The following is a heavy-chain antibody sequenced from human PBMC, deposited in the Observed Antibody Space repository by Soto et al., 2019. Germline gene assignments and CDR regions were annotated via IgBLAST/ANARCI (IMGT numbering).Heavy chain of an antibody. Sequence: TLSLTCTVSGGSISYEYYHWTWIRQSPGKGLEWIGYIHYSGSIIYNPSFKSRVTISVDTSKNQFSLQLSSVTAADTAVYFFAREDDGGDRDYYGLDVWGQGTTVTVSS. V-gene: IGHV4-30-4*08. CDR2: IHYSGSI. D-gene: IGHD2-21*02. CDR1: GGSISYEYYH. J-gene: IGHJ6*02. CDR3: AREDDGGDRDYYGLDV.